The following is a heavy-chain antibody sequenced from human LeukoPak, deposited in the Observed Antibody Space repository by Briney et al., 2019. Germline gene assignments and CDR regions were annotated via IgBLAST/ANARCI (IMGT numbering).Heavy chain of an antibody. D-gene: IGHD6-13*01. CDR3: ARRTAAAVGRPPTTAFDY. J-gene: IGHJ4*02. Sequence: SETLSLTCTVSGGSISGSSYYWGWIRQPPGKGLEWIGSVYYSGRTYYNPSLKSRVTISVDTSKNQFSLKLSSVTAADTAVYYCARRTAAAVGRPPTTAFDYWGQGTLVTVSS. CDR2: VYYSGRT. CDR1: GGSISGSSYY. V-gene: IGHV4-39*01.